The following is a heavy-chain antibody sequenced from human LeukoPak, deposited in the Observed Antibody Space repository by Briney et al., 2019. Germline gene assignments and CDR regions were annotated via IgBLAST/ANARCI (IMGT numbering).Heavy chain of an antibody. D-gene: IGHD3-22*01. Sequence: SETLSLTCTVSGGSISSSSYYWGWIRQPPGKGLEWIGSIYYSGSTYYNPSLKSRVTISVDTSKNQFSLKLSSMTAADTAVYYCAIHLGDYYDSSGYLYYFDYWGQGTLVTVSS. CDR1: GGSISSSSYY. CDR2: IYYSGST. J-gene: IGHJ4*02. CDR3: AIHLGDYYDSSGYLYYFDY. V-gene: IGHV4-39*01.